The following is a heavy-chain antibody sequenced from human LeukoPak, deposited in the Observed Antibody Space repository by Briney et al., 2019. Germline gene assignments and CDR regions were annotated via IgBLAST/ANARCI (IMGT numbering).Heavy chain of an antibody. Sequence: SETLSLTCTVSGGSISSYYWSWIRQPAGKGLEWIGRIYPSGSTNYNPSLKSRVTISVDTSKNQFSLKLSSVTAADTAVYYCARRSSGYFHHNWFDPWGQGTLVTVSS. CDR2: IYPSGST. V-gene: IGHV4-4*07. CDR3: ARRSSGYFHHNWFDP. J-gene: IGHJ5*02. CDR1: GGSISSYY. D-gene: IGHD3-22*01.